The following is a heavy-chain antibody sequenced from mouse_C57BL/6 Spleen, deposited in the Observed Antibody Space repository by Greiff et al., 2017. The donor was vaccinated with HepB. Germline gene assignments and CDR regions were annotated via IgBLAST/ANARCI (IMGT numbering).Heavy chain of an antibody. Sequence: QVQLQQSGLELVKPGASVKISCKASGYAFSSSWMNWVKQRPGKGLEWIGRIYPGDGDTNYNGKFKGKATLTADKSSSTAYMQLSSLTSEDSAVYFCARGGGYYFDYWGQGTTLTVSS. CDR2: IYPGDGDT. CDR1: GYAFSSSW. D-gene: IGHD1-1*02. J-gene: IGHJ2*01. V-gene: IGHV1-82*01. CDR3: ARGGGYYFDY.